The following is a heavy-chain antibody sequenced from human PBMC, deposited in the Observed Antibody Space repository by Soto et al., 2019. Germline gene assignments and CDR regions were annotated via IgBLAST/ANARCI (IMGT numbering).Heavy chain of an antibody. D-gene: IGHD3-3*01. CDR3: ARDRRITIFGVVIPNGMDV. J-gene: IGHJ6*02. V-gene: IGHV3-74*01. CDR2: INSDGSST. Sequence: GGSLRLSCAASGFTFSSYWMHWVRQAPGKGLVWVSRINSDGSSTSYADSVKGRFTISRDNAKNTLYLQMNSLRAEDTAVYYCARDRRITIFGVVIPNGMDVWGQGATVTVSS. CDR1: GFTFSSYW.